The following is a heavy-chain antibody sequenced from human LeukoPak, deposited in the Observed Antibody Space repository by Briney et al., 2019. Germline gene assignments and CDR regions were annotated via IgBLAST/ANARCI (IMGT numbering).Heavy chain of an antibody. CDR3: AREALNSGAWIF. CDR1: GYSFTSYG. Sequence: ASVKVSCKASGYSFTSYGIYWVRQAPGQGLEWMGWTSTFNSRTHTARNFQGRLTMTTDTSATTAYLEVSGLTSNDTAVYYCAREALNSGAWIFWGQGSLVIVSS. J-gene: IGHJ4*02. D-gene: IGHD6-25*01. V-gene: IGHV1-18*01. CDR2: TSTFNSRT.